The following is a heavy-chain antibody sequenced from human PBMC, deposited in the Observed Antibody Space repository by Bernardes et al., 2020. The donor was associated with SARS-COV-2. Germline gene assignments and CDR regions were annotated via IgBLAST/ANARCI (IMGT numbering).Heavy chain of an antibody. D-gene: IGHD3-10*01. Sequence: SETLSLTCTISGGSITSGGYYWTWIRQHPGKGLEWIGYIYYSGSTYYNPSLKSRLAMSVDTSKNQFSLKLTSVTAADTAVYYCARIGASPFAYGSKSSYYFDYWGQGTLVAVSS. CDR3: ARIGASPFAYGSKSSYYFDY. CDR2: IYYSGST. V-gene: IGHV4-31*03. CDR1: GGSITSGGYY. J-gene: IGHJ4*02.